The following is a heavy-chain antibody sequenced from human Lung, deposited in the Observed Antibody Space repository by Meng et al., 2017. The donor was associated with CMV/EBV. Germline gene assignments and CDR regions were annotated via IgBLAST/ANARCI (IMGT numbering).Heavy chain of an antibody. J-gene: IGHJ5*02. Sequence: SXTXSLXXAVYGGSFSEYYWSWFRQPPGEALEWIGEVDHRGSTNYNPSLRSRATISIDTSKLQFSLRLASVTAADSAGYVCARRGSLVMVPANLRWFDPWXQGTRVTVSS. CDR2: VDHRGST. D-gene: IGHD2-8*01. V-gene: IGHV4-34*01. CDR3: ARRGSLVMVPANLRWFDP. CDR1: GGSFSEYY.